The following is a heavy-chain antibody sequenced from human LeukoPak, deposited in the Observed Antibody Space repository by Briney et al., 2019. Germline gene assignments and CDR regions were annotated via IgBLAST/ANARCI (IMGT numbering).Heavy chain of an antibody. V-gene: IGHV1-2*02. D-gene: IGHD6-13*01. CDR3: ASYSSPQSPPDY. Sequence: ASVKVSCKASGYTFTTYYIHWVRQAPGQGLEWMGIINPNGGFTDYAQRFQGRVTMTRDTSISTAYMELSRLRSDDTAVYYCASYSSPQSPPDYWGQGTLVTVSS. CDR2: INPNGGFT. J-gene: IGHJ4*02. CDR1: GYTFTTYY.